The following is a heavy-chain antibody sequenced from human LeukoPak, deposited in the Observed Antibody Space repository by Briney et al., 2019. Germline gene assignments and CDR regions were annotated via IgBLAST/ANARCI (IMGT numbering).Heavy chain of an antibody. CDR1: GFTFSSYT. CDR2: ISGSGGRT. D-gene: IGHD4-11*01. J-gene: IGHJ3*02. V-gene: IGHV3-23*01. CDR3: AKEDYSNYQDAFDI. Sequence: GGSLRLSCAASGFTFSSYTVSWVRQAPGKGLEWVSGISGSGGRTHYADSVKGRFTISRDNSKNTLYLQMNSLRAEDTAVYYCAKEDYSNYQDAFDIWGQGTMVTVSS.